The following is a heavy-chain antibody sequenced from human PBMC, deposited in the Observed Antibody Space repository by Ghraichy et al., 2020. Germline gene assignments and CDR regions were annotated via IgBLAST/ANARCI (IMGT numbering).Heavy chain of an antibody. D-gene: IGHD3-10*01. J-gene: IGHJ6*02. CDR2: INHSGST. Sequence: SETLSLTCAVYGGSFSGYYWSWIRQPPGKGLEWIGEINHSGSTNYNPSLKSRVTISVDTSKNQFSLKLSSVTAADTAVYYCASAQYYYGSGGKLYYYYGMDVWGQGTTVTVSS. CDR1: GGSFSGYY. V-gene: IGHV4-34*01. CDR3: ASAQYYYGSGGKLYYYYGMDV.